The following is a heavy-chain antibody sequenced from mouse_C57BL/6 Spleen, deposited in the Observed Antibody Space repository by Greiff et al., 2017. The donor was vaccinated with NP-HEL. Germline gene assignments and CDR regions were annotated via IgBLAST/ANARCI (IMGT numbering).Heavy chain of an antibody. CDR1: GYTFTSYW. Sequence: QVQLQQPGAELVKPGASVKLSCKASGYTFTSYWMHWVKQRPGQGLEWIGMIHPNSGSTNYNEKFKSKATLTVDKSSSTAYMQLSSLTSGDSAVYYCARKGMVGYFDYWGQGTTLTVSS. V-gene: IGHV1-64*01. CDR3: ARKGMVGYFDY. CDR2: IHPNSGST. D-gene: IGHD1-1*02. J-gene: IGHJ2*01.